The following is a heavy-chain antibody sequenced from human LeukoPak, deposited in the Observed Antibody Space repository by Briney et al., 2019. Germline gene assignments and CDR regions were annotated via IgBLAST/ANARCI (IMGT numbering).Heavy chain of an antibody. V-gene: IGHV3-66*01. J-gene: IGHJ4*02. CDR2: IYSGGST. CDR1: GFTVSSNY. D-gene: IGHD3-10*01. Sequence: PGGSLRLSCAASGFTVSSNYMSWVRQAPGKGLEWVSVIYSGGSTYYADSVKGRFTISRDNSKDTLYLQMISLRDEDTAVYYCAKSTGGSGSYYSSDCWGQGTLVTVSS. CDR3: AKSTGGSGSYYSSDC.